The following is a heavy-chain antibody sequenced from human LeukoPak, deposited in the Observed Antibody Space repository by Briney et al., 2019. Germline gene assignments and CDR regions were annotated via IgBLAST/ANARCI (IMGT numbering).Heavy chain of an antibody. J-gene: IGHJ4*02. CDR2: INPSGGST. D-gene: IGHD3-22*01. CDR3: ARDQGAILLYYYDSSGYYYEFDY. CDR1: GYTFTSYY. Sequence: ASVKVSCKASGYTFTSYYMHWVRQAPGQGLEWMGIINPSGGSTSYAQKFQGRVTMTRDTSTSTVYMELSSLRSEDTAVYYCARDQGAILLYYYDSSGYYYEFDYWGQGTLVTVYS. V-gene: IGHV1-46*01.